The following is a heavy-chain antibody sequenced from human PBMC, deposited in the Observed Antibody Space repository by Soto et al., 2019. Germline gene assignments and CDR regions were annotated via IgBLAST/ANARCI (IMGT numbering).Heavy chain of an antibody. D-gene: IGHD6-6*01. CDR1: GYTFTSYA. CDR3: ARSTESIAAPFDY. J-gene: IGHJ4*02. Sequence: ASVKVSCKASGYTFTSYAMHWVRQAPGQRLEWMGWINAGNGNTKYSQKFQGRVTITRDTSASTAYMELSSLRSEDTAVYYCARSTESIAAPFDYWGQGTLVTVSS. CDR2: INAGNGNT. V-gene: IGHV1-3*01.